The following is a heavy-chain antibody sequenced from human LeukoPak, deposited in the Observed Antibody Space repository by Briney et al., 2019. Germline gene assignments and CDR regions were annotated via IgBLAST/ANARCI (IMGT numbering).Heavy chain of an antibody. CDR2: IYYSGST. V-gene: IGHV4-59*01. CDR1: GGSLSSYY. Sequence: PSETLSLTCTVSGGSLSSYYWSWLRQPPGKGLEWIGYIYYSGSTNYNPSLKSRVTISVDTSKNQFSLKLSSVTAADTAVYYCARQDYGDYDYYFDYWGQGTLVTVSS. D-gene: IGHD4-17*01. CDR3: ARQDYGDYDYYFDY. J-gene: IGHJ4*02.